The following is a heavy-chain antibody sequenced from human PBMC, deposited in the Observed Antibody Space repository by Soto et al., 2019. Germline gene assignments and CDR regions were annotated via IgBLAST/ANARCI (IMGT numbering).Heavy chain of an antibody. J-gene: IGHJ6*02. CDR2: IYYSGST. CDR3: ARERRFSAYYYGMDV. Sequence: SETLSLTCTVSGGSISSYYWSWIRQPPGKGLEWIGYIYYSGSTNYNPSLKSRVTISVDTSKNQFSLKLSSVTAADTAVYYCARERRFSAYYYGMDVWGQGTTVTVSS. V-gene: IGHV4-59*01. CDR1: GGSISSYY. D-gene: IGHD2-2*01.